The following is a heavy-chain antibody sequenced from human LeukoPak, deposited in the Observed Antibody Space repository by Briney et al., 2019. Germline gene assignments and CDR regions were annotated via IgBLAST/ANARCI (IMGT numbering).Heavy chain of an antibody. CDR1: GFTFSSYG. J-gene: IGHJ4*02. Sequence: GGSLRLSCAASGFTFSSYGMHWVRQAPGKGLEWVAVIRYDGSNKYYADSVKGRFTISRDNSKNTLYLQMNSLRAEDTAVYYCARDGAYGDYLFPDFWGQGTLVTVSS. D-gene: IGHD4-17*01. V-gene: IGHV3-33*01. CDR3: ARDGAYGDYLFPDF. CDR2: IRYDGSNK.